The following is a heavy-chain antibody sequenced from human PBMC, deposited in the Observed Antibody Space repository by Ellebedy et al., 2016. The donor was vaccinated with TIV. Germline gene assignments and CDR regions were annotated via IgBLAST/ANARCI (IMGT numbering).Heavy chain of an antibody. CDR1: GFTFGVVPY. J-gene: IGHJ4*02. V-gene: IGHV1-2*02. CDR2: INPNSGGT. CDR3: ARDGEILLSEDYDNSGYYQYYFDY. Sequence: ASVKVSXXTSGFTFGVVPYIHWVRQAPGQGLEWMGWINPNSGGTHYAQEFQGRVTMTRDTSIGTTYMELSRLRSDDTAVYYCARDGEILLSEDYDNSGYYQYYFDYWGQGTLVTVSS. D-gene: IGHD3-22*01.